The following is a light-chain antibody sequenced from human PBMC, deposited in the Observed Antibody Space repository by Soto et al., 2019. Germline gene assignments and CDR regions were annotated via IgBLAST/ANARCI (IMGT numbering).Light chain of an antibody. CDR3: QAGESSPVV. CDR1: KLGDKY. J-gene: IGLJ2*01. V-gene: IGLV3-1*01. CDR2: QDS. Sequence: SYELTQPPSVSVSPGQTASITCSGDKLGDKYACWYQQKPGQSPVLVIYQDSKRPSGIPERFSGSNSGNTATLTISGTQAMDEADYYCQAGESSPVVFGGGTQVTVL.